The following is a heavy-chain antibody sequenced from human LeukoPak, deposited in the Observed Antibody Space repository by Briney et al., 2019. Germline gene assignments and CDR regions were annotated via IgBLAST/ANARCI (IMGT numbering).Heavy chain of an antibody. CDR1: GGSISSSSYY. J-gene: IGHJ5*02. CDR3: ARDIKVVNPNNWFDP. CDR2: IYYSGGT. Sequence: PSETLSLTCTVSGGSISSSSYYWGWIRQPPGKGLEWIGSIYYSGGTYYNPSLKSRVSISVDTSKNQFSLKLSSVTAADTAVYYCARDIKVVNPNNWFDPWGQGTLVTVSS. V-gene: IGHV4-39*07. D-gene: IGHD3-22*01.